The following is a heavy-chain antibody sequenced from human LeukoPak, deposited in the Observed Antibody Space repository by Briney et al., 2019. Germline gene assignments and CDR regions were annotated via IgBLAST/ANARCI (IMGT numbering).Heavy chain of an antibody. V-gene: IGHV3-48*03. CDR1: GFTFSIYE. Sequence: GGSLRLSCAASGFTFSIYEMNWVRQAPGKGLEWVSYITSSGSTIYYADSVKGRFTISRDNAKNSLFLQMNSPRAEDTAVYYCASGFYYYDSSGYYYYWGQGTLVTVSS. CDR2: ITSSGSTI. D-gene: IGHD3-22*01. CDR3: ASGFYYYDSSGYYYY. J-gene: IGHJ4*02.